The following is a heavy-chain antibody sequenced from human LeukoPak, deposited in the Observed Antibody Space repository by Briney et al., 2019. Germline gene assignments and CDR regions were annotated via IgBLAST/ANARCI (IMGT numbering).Heavy chain of an antibody. Sequence: SETLSLTCTVSGGSISGYYWSWIRQPPGKGLEWIGYISYSGSATYNPSLKSRVTISVDTSKNQFSLKLSSVTAADTAVYYCARGLVERELYYYYYMDVWGKGTTVTVSS. J-gene: IGHJ6*03. V-gene: IGHV4-59*12. CDR3: ARGLVERELYYYYYMDV. CDR2: ISYSGSA. CDR1: GGSISGYY. D-gene: IGHD6-6*01.